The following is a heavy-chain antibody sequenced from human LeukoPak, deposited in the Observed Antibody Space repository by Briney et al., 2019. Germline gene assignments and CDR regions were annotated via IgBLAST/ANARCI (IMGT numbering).Heavy chain of an antibody. J-gene: IGHJ4*02. Sequence: GASVKVSCKASGGTFSSYAISWVRQPPGQGLEWMGGIIPIFGTANYAQKFQGRVTITADESTSTAYMELSSLRSEDTAVYYCARTRRYSSSWYDQYYFDYWGQGTLVTVSS. CDR3: ARTRRYSSSWYDQYYFDY. CDR2: IIPIFGTA. V-gene: IGHV1-69*13. D-gene: IGHD6-13*01. CDR1: GGTFSSYA.